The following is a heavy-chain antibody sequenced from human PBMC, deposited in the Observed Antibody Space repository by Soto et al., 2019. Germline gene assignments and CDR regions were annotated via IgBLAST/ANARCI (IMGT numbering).Heavy chain of an antibody. J-gene: IGHJ4*02. CDR3: ARENRFGELWGMGFDY. D-gene: IGHD3-10*01. Sequence: EVQLVESGGGLVKPGGSLRLSCAASGFTFSSYSMTWVRQAPGKGLEWVSSISSISSYIYYADSVKGRFTISRDNAKNSLYLQMNSLRAEDTAVYYCARENRFGELWGMGFDYGGQGTLVTVSS. V-gene: IGHV3-21*01. CDR2: ISSISSYI. CDR1: GFTFSSYS.